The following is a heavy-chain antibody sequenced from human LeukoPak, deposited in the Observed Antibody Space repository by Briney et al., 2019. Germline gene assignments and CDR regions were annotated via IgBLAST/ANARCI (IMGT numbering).Heavy chain of an antibody. J-gene: IGHJ4*02. Sequence: GGSLRLSCAASGFTFSDYYMSWIRQAPGKGLEWVSYISSSGSTIYYADSVKGRFTTSRDNSRNTLYVQMNSLRAQDTAVYYCARGARKGDDYGGFFDYWGQGTLVTVSS. CDR3: ARGARKGDDYGGFFDY. V-gene: IGHV3-11*04. CDR2: ISSSGSTI. D-gene: IGHD4-23*01. CDR1: GFTFSDYY.